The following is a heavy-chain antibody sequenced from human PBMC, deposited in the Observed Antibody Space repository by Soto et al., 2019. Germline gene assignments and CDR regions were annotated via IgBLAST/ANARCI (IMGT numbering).Heavy chain of an antibody. CDR1: GYTFIGYY. V-gene: IGHV1-2*02. J-gene: IGHJ4*02. D-gene: IGHD3-22*01. CDR3: ARARTNYYNTSDYDF. Sequence: GASVKVSCKASGYTFIGYYMHWVRQAPGQGLEWMGWINPNSGDTNYAQKFQGRVTMTRDTSISTAYTELSRLRFDGTAVYYCARARTNYYNTSDYDFWGQGTLVTGSS. CDR2: INPNSGDT.